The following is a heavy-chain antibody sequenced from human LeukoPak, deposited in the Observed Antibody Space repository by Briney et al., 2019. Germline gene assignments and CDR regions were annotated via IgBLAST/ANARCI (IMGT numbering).Heavy chain of an antibody. CDR1: GFTFSNAW. Sequence: GGSLRLSCAASGFTFSNAWMSWVRQAPGKGLEWVSAISGSGGSTYYADSVKGRFTISRDNSKNTLYLQMNSLRAEDTAVYYCAKGRGYSGYVVPYYFDYWGQGTLVTVSS. V-gene: IGHV3-23*01. D-gene: IGHD5-12*01. CDR2: ISGSGGST. CDR3: AKGRGYSGYVVPYYFDY. J-gene: IGHJ4*02.